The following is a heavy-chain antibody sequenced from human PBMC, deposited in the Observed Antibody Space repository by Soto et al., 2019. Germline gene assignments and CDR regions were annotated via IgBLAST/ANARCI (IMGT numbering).Heavy chain of an antibody. CDR2: IYKTATT. Sequence: SETLSLTCSVSGDSISNLDYFWAWIRQPPGQALEYIGYIYKTATTYYNPSFESRGAISVDTSKSQFSLNVTSVTAADTAVYFCARGRYCLTGRCFPNWFDSWGQGALVTVSS. CDR3: ARGRYCLTGRCFPNWFDS. J-gene: IGHJ5*01. D-gene: IGHD7-27*01. CDR1: GDSISNLDYF. V-gene: IGHV4-30-4*01.